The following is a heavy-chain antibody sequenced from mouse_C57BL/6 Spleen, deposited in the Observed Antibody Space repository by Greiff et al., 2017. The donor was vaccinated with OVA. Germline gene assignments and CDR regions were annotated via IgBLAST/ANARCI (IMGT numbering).Heavy chain of an antibody. CDR2: IYPGSGST. V-gene: IGHV1-55*01. J-gene: IGHJ4*01. CDR3: ARRDSDSFYWAMDY. D-gene: IGHD2-12*01. CDR1: GYTFTSYW. Sequence: QVQLQQPGAELVKPGASVKMSCKASGYTFTSYWITWVKQRPGQGLEWIGDIYPGSGSTNYNEKFKSKATLTVDTSSSTAYMQLSSLTSEDSAVYFCARRDSDSFYWAMDYWGHRTSVTVSS.